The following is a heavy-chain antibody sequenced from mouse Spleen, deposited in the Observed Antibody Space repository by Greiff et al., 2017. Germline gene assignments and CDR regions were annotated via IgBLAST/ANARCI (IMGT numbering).Heavy chain of an antibody. Sequence: GGGLVQLKGSLKLSCAASGFTFNTYAMLWVRLAPGKGLEWVARIRSKSSNCASYYVDSVKDRFTISRDESQSLLYLQMNNLKTEDTAMYHCVRDRNYGGYYAIDYWGQGTSVTVSS. CDR1: GFTFNTYA. CDR3: VRDRNYGGYYAIDY. V-gene: IGHV10-3*01. CDR2: IRSKSSNCAS. J-gene: IGHJ4*01. D-gene: IGHD1-1*01.